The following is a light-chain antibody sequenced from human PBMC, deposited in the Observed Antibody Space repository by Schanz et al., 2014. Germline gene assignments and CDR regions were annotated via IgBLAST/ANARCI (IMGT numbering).Light chain of an antibody. J-gene: IGKJ4*01. V-gene: IGKV3-15*01. Sequence: EIVMTQSPATLSVSPGERATLSCRASQSVSSNLAWFQQKPGQAPRLLIYGASTRATGLPARFSGSGSGTEFTLTISSLQSEDVAVYYCQKYYSIPLTFGGGTKVEIK. CDR1: QSVSSN. CDR3: QKYYSIPLT. CDR2: GAS.